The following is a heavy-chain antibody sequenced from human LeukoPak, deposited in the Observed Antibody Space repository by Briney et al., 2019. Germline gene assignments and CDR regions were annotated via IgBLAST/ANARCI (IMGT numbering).Heavy chain of an antibody. CDR2: IKKDGSEK. Sequence: QAGGSLRLSCAASGFTFSSHWMSWVRQAPGKGLEWVANIKKDGSEKYYVDAVKGRFTISRDNAKTSLYLQMSSLRAEDTAVYYCAELGITMIGGVWGKGTTVTISS. J-gene: IGHJ6*04. CDR1: GFTFSSHW. CDR3: AELGITMIGGV. V-gene: IGHV3-7*01. D-gene: IGHD3-10*02.